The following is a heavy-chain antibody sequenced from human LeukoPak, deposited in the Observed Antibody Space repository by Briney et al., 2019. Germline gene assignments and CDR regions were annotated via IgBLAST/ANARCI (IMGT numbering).Heavy chain of an antibody. CDR1: GGSISSGDYY. V-gene: IGHV4-30-4*08. Sequence: PSETLSLTCTGSGGSISSGDYYWRWIRQPPEKGLEWIGYIYCSGSTYYNPSLTSRATITVDTSKNQFSLKLSSVTAADTAVYYCARGSSDAFDIWGKGTMVTVSS. CDR2: IYCSGST. CDR3: ARGSSDAFDI. J-gene: IGHJ3*02.